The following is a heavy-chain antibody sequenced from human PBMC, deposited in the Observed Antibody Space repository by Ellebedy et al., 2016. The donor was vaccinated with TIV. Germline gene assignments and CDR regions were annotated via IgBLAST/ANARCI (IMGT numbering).Heavy chain of an antibody. CDR1: GFTFSSYE. Sequence: GGSLRLSXAASGFTFSSYEMSWVRQAPGKGLEWVSGITGSGVSTYYADSVKGRFTISRDNSKNTLYLQMNSLRDEDTAVYYCATRVVATTNWFDPWGQGTLVTVSS. D-gene: IGHD2-15*01. J-gene: IGHJ5*02. V-gene: IGHV3-23*01. CDR2: ITGSGVST. CDR3: ATRVVATTNWFDP.